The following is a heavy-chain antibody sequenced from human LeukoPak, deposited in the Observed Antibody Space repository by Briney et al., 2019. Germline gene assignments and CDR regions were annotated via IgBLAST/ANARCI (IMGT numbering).Heavy chain of an antibody. CDR3: ARDAARIAVAGTPVDY. D-gene: IGHD6-19*01. CDR1: GFTFSSYS. CDR2: ISSSSYI. V-gene: IGHV3-21*01. J-gene: IGHJ4*02. Sequence: GGSLRLSCAASGFTFSSYSMNWVRQAPGKGLEWVSSISSSSYIYYADSVKGRFTISRDNAKNSLYLQMNSLRAEDTAVYYCARDAARIAVAGTPVDYWGQGTLVTVSS.